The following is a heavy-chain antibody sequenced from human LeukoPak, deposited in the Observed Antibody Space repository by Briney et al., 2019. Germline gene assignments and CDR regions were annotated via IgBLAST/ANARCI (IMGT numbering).Heavy chain of an antibody. D-gene: IGHD2-2*01. CDR3: ARDWDVVVPAAIAWFEDY. J-gene: IGHJ4*02. CDR2: IIPIFGTA. V-gene: IGHV1-69*05. CDR1: GGTFSSYA. Sequence: GASVKVSCKASGGTFSSYAISWVRQAPGQGLEWMGGIIPIFGTANYAQKFQGRVTITTDESTSTAYMELSSLRSEDTAVYYCARDWDVVVPAAIAWFEDYWGQGTLVTVSS.